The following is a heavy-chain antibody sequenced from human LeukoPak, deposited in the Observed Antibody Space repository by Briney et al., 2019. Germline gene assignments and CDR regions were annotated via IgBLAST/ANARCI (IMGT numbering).Heavy chain of an antibody. CDR1: GGSISSSSYY. D-gene: IGHD4-17*01. Sequence: SGTLSLTCTVSGGSISSSSYYWSWIRQPPGKGLEWIGEINHSGSTNYNPSLKSRVTISVDTSKNQFSLKLSSVTAADTAVYYCARGDMTTVTPFDYWGQGTLVTVSS. CDR3: ARGDMTTVTPFDY. J-gene: IGHJ4*02. V-gene: IGHV4-39*07. CDR2: INHSGST.